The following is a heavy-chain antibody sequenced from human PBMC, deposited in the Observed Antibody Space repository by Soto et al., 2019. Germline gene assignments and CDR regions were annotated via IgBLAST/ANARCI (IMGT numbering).Heavy chain of an antibody. Sequence: GGSLRLSCAASGFTFSSYWMSWVRQAPGKGLEWVANIKQDGSEKYYVDSVKGRFTISRDNAKNSLCLQMNSLRAEDTAVYYCARDRYCSGGSCYWFDPWGQGTLVTVSS. CDR3: ARDRYCSGGSCYWFDP. V-gene: IGHV3-7*01. D-gene: IGHD2-15*01. J-gene: IGHJ5*02. CDR1: GFTFSSYW. CDR2: IKQDGSEK.